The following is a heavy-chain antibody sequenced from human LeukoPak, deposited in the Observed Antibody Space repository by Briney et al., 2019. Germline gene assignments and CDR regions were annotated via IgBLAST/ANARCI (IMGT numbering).Heavy chain of an antibody. Sequence: ASVKVSCKSSGYNFRSYSMHWVRQAPGQSLEWMGWINSANGDTKYSAKFQGRITITRDTSASIVYMGLSSLTSEDTAIYYCARDRPTVTQRAYCFGLDVWGKGTTLTVSS. J-gene: IGHJ6*04. CDR2: INSANGDT. V-gene: IGHV1-3*01. CDR3: ARDRPTVTQRAYCFGLDV. D-gene: IGHD4-11*01. CDR1: GYNFRSYS.